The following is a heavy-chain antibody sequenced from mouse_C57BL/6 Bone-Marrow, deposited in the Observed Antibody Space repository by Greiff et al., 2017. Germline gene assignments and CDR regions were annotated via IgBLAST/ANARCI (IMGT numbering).Heavy chain of an antibody. CDR1: GYTFTGYW. CDR3: ARECITAVVAKRYFDV. V-gene: IGHV1-9*01. D-gene: IGHD1-1*01. CDR2: ILPVSGSP. Sequence: QVQLQQSGAELMKPGASVKLSCKATGYTFTGYWIEWVKQRPGHGLEWIGEILPVSGSPKYNEKFKGKATFTAVTSSTTAYMKLSSLTTEDSAIYYCARECITAVVAKRYFDVWGTGTTVTVSS. J-gene: IGHJ1*03.